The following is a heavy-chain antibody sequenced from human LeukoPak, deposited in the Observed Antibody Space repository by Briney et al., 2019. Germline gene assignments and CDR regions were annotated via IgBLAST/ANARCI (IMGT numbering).Heavy chain of an antibody. CDR3: AGEGTTPQRRIIYP. D-gene: IGHD3-16*01. CDR1: GYTFTSYD. J-gene: IGHJ5*02. Sequence: ASVKVSCKASGYTFTSYDINWVRQATGQGLEWMGWMNPNSGNTGYAQKFQGRVTITADESTSTAYMELSSLRSEDTAVYYRAGEGTTPQRRIIYPWGQGTLVTVSS. CDR2: MNPNSGNT. V-gene: IGHV1-8*03.